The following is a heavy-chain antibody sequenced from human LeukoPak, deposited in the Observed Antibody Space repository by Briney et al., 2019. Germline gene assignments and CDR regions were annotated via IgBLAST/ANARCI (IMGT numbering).Heavy chain of an antibody. D-gene: IGHD2-21*01. CDR2: ISGSGGST. V-gene: IGHV3-23*01. CDR1: GFTFSSYA. J-gene: IGHJ4*02. CDR3: AKDRALVRSAYFDY. Sequence: GGSLRHSCAASGFTFSSYAMSWVRQAPGKGLEWVSVISGSGGSTSYADSVKGRFTISRDNSKNTLYLQMNSLRVEDTAVYYCAKDRALVRSAYFDYWGQGTLVIVSS.